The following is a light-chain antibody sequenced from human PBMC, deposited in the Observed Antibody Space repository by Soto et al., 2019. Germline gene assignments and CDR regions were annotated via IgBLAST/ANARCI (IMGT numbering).Light chain of an antibody. CDR2: SNN. CDR3: AAWDSSLNGVL. CDR1: SSNIGSNT. Sequence: QAVVTQPPSASGTPGQSVIISCSGSSSNIGSNTVNWYQQLPGSAPRVVMYSNNQRPSGVPARFFGSRSGTSASLAIRGLQSEDEADYYCAAWDSSLNGVLFGGGTKVTVL. J-gene: IGLJ2*01. V-gene: IGLV1-44*01.